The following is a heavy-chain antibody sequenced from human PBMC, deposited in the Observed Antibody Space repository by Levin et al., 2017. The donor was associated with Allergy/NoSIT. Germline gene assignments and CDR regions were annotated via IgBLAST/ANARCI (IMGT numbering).Heavy chain of an antibody. CDR1: GGSISSYY. CDR2: IYTSGST. J-gene: IGHJ5*02. V-gene: IGHV4-4*07. CDR3: ARDRGYYDSSGYYHNWFDP. D-gene: IGHD3-22*01. Sequence: PSETLSLTCTVSGGSISSYYWSWIRQPAGKGLEWIGRIYTSGSTNYNPSLKSRVTMSVDTSKNQFSLKLSSVTAADTAVYYCARDRGYYDSSGYYHNWFDPWGQGTLVTVSS.